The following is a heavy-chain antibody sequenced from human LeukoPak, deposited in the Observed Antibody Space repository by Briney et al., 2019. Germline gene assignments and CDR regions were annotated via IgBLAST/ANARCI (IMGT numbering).Heavy chain of an antibody. CDR1: GFTFSSDA. Sequence: GGSLRLSCAASGFTFSSDAMSWVRQAPGKGLEWVSAISGSGGSTYYADSVKGRFTISRDNSKNTLYLQMNSLRAEDTAVYYCARANSALRDGYKSHYYYYMDVWGKGTTVTVSS. V-gene: IGHV3-23*01. J-gene: IGHJ6*03. CDR2: ISGSGGST. CDR3: ARANSALRDGYKSHYYYYMDV. D-gene: IGHD5-24*01.